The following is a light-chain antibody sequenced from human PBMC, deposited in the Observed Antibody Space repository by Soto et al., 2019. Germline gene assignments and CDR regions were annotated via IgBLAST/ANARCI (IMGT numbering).Light chain of an antibody. CDR3: LQHNTYPHS. V-gene: IGKV1-17*01. Sequence: DIQMTQSPSSLSASVRDRVTITCRASQGIGIYLGWFQQKPGKPPKRLIYAASTLEGGVPSRFSGSGSGAEFTLTISSLQPEDFATYYCLQHNTYPHSFGQGTKLEIK. CDR2: AAS. J-gene: IGKJ2*03. CDR1: QGIGIY.